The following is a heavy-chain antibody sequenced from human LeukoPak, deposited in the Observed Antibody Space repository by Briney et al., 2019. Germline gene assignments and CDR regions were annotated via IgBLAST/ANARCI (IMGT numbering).Heavy chain of an antibody. CDR3: ARDIELST. V-gene: IGHV3-48*03. J-gene: IGHJ3*01. CDR1: GFIFSNYE. CDR2: ISSSGSDI. Sequence: GGSLRLSCAGSGFIFSNYEMNWVRQAPGKGLEWVSYISSSGSDIYYADSVKGRFTISRDNAKDTLYLQMNSLRAEDTAIYYCARDIELSTWGLGTTVTVSS. D-gene: IGHD3-16*02.